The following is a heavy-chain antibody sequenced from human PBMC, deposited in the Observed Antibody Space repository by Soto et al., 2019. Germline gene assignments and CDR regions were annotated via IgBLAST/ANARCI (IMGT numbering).Heavy chain of an antibody. CDR2: ISGSGGST. Sequence: GGSLRLSCAASGFTFSSYAMSWVRQAPGKGLEWVSAISGSGGSTYYADSVKGRFTISRDNSKNTLYLQMNSLRAEDTAVYYCAKVHYDFWSCYYDYWGQGTLVTVSS. D-gene: IGHD3-3*01. CDR1: GFTFSSYA. CDR3: AKVHYDFWSCYYDY. J-gene: IGHJ4*02. V-gene: IGHV3-23*01.